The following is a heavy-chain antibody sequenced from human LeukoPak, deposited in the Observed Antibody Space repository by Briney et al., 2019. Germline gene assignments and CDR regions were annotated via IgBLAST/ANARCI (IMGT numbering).Heavy chain of an antibody. J-gene: IGHJ4*02. CDR1: GGSFSGYY. V-gene: IGHV4-34*01. D-gene: IGHD5-12*01. CDR2: INHSGST. CDR3: ARLVATSSGADLDY. Sequence: SETLSLTCAVYGGSFSGYYWSWIRQPPGKGLEWIGEINHSGSTNYNPSLKSRVTISVDTSKNQFSLKLSSVTAADTAVYYCARLVATSSGADLDYWGQGTLVTVSS.